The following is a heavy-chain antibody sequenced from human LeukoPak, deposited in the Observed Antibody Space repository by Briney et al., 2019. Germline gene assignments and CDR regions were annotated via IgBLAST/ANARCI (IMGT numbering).Heavy chain of an antibody. D-gene: IGHD1-26*01. Sequence: SETLSLTCTVSGGSVSSGSYYWGWTRQPPGKGLEWIGYIYYSGSTNYNPSLKSRVTISVDTSKNQFSLKLSSVTAADTAVYYCARDALVGATGLDYWGQGTLVTVSS. CDR1: GGSVSSGSYY. CDR2: IYYSGST. V-gene: IGHV4-61*01. CDR3: ARDALVGATGLDY. J-gene: IGHJ4*02.